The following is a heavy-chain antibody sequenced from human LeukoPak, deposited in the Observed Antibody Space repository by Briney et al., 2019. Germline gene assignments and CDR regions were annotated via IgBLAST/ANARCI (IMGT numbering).Heavy chain of an antibody. Sequence: GGSLRLSCAASGFTFSSYSMNWVRQAPGKGLEWVSSISSSSSYIYYADSVKGRFTISRDNAKNSLYLQMNSLRAEDTAVYYCARVSCSGGSCYFDYWGQGTLVTVSS. CDR1: GFTFSSYS. D-gene: IGHD2-15*01. J-gene: IGHJ4*02. V-gene: IGHV3-21*01. CDR3: ARVSCSGGSCYFDY. CDR2: ISSSSSYI.